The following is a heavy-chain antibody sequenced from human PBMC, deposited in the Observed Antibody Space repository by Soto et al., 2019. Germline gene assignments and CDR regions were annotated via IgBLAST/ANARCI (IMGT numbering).Heavy chain of an antibody. J-gene: IGHJ4*02. V-gene: IGHV4-31*03. CDR3: ARSPENYYGSGSYFFDN. D-gene: IGHD3-10*01. Sequence: TLSLTCTISGGSISSRDYYWSWIRQHPGKGLEWIGYIYYSGNTNYNPSLKSRVTISLDTSKNQFSLKLSSVNAADTAVYYCARSPENYYGSGSYFFDNWGQGTLVTVSS. CDR1: GGSISSRDYY. CDR2: IYYSGNT.